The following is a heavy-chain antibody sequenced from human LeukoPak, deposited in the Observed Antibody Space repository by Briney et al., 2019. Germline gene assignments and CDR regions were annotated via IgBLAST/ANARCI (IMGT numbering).Heavy chain of an antibody. J-gene: IGHJ4*02. CDR3: ATGTEMDRGVIINGHLDY. V-gene: IGHV3-7*01. Sequence: GGSLRLSCAASGFTFSTYWMNWVRQAPGKGLEWVANINQYGNEKYYVDSVKGRFTISRDNGKNSLYLEMNSLRAGDTAVYYCATGTEMDRGVIINGHLDYWGQGTLVTASS. CDR2: INQYGNEK. D-gene: IGHD3-10*01. CDR1: GFTFSTYW.